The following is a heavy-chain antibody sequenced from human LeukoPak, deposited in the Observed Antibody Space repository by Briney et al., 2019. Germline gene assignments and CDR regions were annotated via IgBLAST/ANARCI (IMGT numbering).Heavy chain of an antibody. CDR1: GGSISSYY. J-gene: IGHJ4*02. CDR2: IYYSGST. Sequence: SETLSLTCTVSGGSISSYYWSWIRQPPGKGLEWIGYIYYSGSTNCNPSLKSRVTISVDTSKNQFSLKLSSVTAADTAVYYCARMGGYNGYYFDYWGQGTLVTVSS. V-gene: IGHV4-59*08. D-gene: IGHD5-24*01. CDR3: ARMGGYNGYYFDY.